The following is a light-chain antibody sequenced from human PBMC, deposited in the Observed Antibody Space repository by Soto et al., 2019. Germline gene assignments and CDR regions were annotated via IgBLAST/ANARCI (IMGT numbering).Light chain of an antibody. V-gene: IGKV3-11*01. CDR2: DAS. CDR3: QHRMNWPPT. J-gene: IGKJ5*01. CDR1: QTVSSY. Sequence: EIVLTQSPATLSLSPGERATLSCRASQTVSSYLLWYQQKPGQAPRLLIYDASNRASGTPARFSGSGSETDFTLTISSLEPEDFAVYYCQHRMNWPPTFGQGTRLEIK.